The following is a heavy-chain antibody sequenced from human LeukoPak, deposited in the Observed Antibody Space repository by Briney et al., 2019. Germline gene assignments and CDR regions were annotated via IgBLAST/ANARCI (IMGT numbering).Heavy chain of an antibody. J-gene: IGHJ4*02. CDR2: IYSSGST. CDR3: AKSGGYGLINY. V-gene: IGHV4-39*01. CDR1: GGSISSSSYY. Sequence: SETLSLTCTVYGGSISSSSYYWGWIRQPPGKGLDWIGSIYSSGSTYYNASLQSRVTISIETSKNQISLRLNSVTAADTAIYYCAKSGGYGLINYWGQGTLVTVSS. D-gene: IGHD1-26*01.